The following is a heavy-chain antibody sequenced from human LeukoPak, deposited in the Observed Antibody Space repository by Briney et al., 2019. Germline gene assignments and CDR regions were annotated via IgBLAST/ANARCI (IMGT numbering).Heavy chain of an antibody. J-gene: IGHJ4*02. CDR1: GGSISSYY. V-gene: IGHV4-59*01. CDR3: ARGYSSGRPAPLGY. Sequence: SETLSLTCTVSGGSISSYYWSWIRQSPGKGLEWIGYIYYSGSTNYNPSLKSRVTISVDTSKNQFSLKLSSVTAADTAVYYCARGYSSGRPAPLGYWGQGTLVTVSS. CDR2: IYYSGST. D-gene: IGHD6-19*01.